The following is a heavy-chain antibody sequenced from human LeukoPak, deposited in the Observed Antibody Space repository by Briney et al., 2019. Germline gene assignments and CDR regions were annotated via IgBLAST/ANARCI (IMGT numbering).Heavy chain of an antibody. V-gene: IGHV1-2*02. CDR3: APLAVHYGVRGFDY. J-gene: IGHJ4*02. D-gene: IGHD4-17*01. CDR1: GYTFTGYY. CDR2: MNAKSSGA. Sequence: ASVKVCCKAAGYTFTGYYFHWGRGAAGHGLEGRGGMNAKSSGARFLQKCQGRVTMTWDTSISTAYMEWSRLIFYDPAVYYCAPLAVHYGVRGFDYWGQGTLVTVSS.